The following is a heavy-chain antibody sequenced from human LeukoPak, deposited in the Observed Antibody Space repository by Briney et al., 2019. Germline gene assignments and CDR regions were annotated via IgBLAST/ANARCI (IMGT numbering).Heavy chain of an antibody. CDR2: ISGSSSYI. CDR1: GFTFSSYS. Sequence: GGSLRLSCAASGFTFSSYSMNWVRQAPGKGLEWVSSISGSSSYIYYADSVKGRFTISRDNAKNSLYLQMNSLRAEDTAVYYCARLGTGYSDYWGQGTLVTVSS. D-gene: IGHD3-9*01. V-gene: IGHV3-21*01. J-gene: IGHJ4*02. CDR3: ARLGTGYSDY.